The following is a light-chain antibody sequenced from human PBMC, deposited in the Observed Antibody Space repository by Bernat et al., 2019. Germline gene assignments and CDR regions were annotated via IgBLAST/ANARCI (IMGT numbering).Light chain of an antibody. CDR2: ENK. J-gene: IGLJ3*02. Sequence: FMLTQPHSVSGSPGKTVTISCTRSSGSIANNYVQWYQQRPGSAPAMMIYENKQRPSGVPDRFSGSIDTSSNSASLTISGLKTEDEADYYCQAFHSSNWVFGGGTKVIVL. CDR1: SGSIANNY. V-gene: IGLV6-57*04. CDR3: QAFHSSNWV.